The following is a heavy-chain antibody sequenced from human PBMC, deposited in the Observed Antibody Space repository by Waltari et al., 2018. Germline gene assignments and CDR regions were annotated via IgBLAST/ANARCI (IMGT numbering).Heavy chain of an antibody. Sequence: QVQLVQSGAEVKKPGASVEVSCKASGYTFTGYYMHWVRQAPGQGLEWMGRINPNSGGTNYAQKFQGRVTMTRDTSISTAYMELSRLRSDDTAVYYCARSGYCSGGSCSNWFDPWGQGTLVTVSS. CDR2: INPNSGGT. J-gene: IGHJ5*02. CDR1: GYTFTGYY. D-gene: IGHD2-15*01. CDR3: ARSGYCSGGSCSNWFDP. V-gene: IGHV1-2*06.